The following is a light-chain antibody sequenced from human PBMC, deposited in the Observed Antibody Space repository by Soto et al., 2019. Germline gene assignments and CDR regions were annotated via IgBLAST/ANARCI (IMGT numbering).Light chain of an antibody. J-gene: IGKJ4*01. V-gene: IGKV3-11*01. CDR3: QQRSSWPLT. CDR1: QSVSNY. Sequence: EIVLTQSPATLSLSPGERATLSCRTSQSVSNYLAWYQQKPGQAPRLLMYDASNRATGIPARFSGSGSGTDFTLTISSLDPEDSAIYYCQQRSSWPLTFGGGTKVDIK. CDR2: DAS.